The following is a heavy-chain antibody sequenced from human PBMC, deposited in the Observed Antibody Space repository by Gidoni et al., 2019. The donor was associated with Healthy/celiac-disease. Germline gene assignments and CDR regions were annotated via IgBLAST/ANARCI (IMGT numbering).Heavy chain of an antibody. V-gene: IGHV4-31*03. CDR1: GGSIRRGGYY. CDR2: SYYSGST. CDR3: ARDSGRYGSSTSCQMDV. Sequence: QVQMQEAGPGLVKPSQTLSLTCNVSGGSIRRGGYYWSWVRQHPGNGLEWIGYSYYSGSTYYNPSLKSRVTISVGTSKNQFSLKLSSVTAADTAVYYCARDSGRYGSSTSCQMDVWGQGTTVTVSS. J-gene: IGHJ6*02. D-gene: IGHD2-2*01.